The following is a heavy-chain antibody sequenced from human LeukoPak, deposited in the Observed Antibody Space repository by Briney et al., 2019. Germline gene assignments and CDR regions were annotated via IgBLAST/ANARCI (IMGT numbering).Heavy chain of an antibody. D-gene: IGHD3-22*01. CDR1: GYTFTSNG. CDR3: ARVTEYYDSSGSYYYDY. Sequence: GASVKVSCKASGYTFTSNGISWVRQAPGQGLEWMGWSSAYNGNTNYAQKPQGRVTMTTDTSTSTAYMELRSLRSDDTAVYYCARVTEYYDSSGSYYYDYWGQGTLVTVSS. J-gene: IGHJ4*02. V-gene: IGHV1-18*01. CDR2: SSAYNGNT.